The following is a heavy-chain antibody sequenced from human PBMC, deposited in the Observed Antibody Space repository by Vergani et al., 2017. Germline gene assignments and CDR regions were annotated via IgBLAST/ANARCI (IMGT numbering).Heavy chain of an antibody. CDR1: GGTFSSYA. V-gene: IGHV1-69*18. Sequence: QVQLVQSGAEVKKPGSSVKVSCKASGGTFSSYAISWVRQAPGQGLEWMGRIITIFGTANYAQKFQGRVTITADESTSAAYMELSSLRSEDTAVYYCARVSLPIFRSTSCHYGMDVWGQGTTVTVSS. CDR3: ARVSLPIFRSTSCHYGMDV. D-gene: IGHD2-2*01. CDR2: IITIFGTA. J-gene: IGHJ6*02.